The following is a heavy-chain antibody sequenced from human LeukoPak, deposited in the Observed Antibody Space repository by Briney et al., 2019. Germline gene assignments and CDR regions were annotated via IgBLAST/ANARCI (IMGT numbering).Heavy chain of an antibody. CDR1: GGSISSGGYY. CDR2: IYHSGST. J-gene: IGHJ4*02. V-gene: IGHV4-30-2*01. Sequence: PSQTLSLTCTVSGGSISSGGYYWSWIRQPPGKGLEWIGYIYHSGSTYYNPSLKSRVTISVDRSKNQFSLKLSSVTAADTAVYYCARDLFTVTAVWGQGTLVTVSS. D-gene: IGHD2-21*02. CDR3: ARDLFTVTAV.